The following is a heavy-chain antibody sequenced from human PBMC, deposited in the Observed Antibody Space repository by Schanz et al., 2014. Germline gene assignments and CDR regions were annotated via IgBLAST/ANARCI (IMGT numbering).Heavy chain of an antibody. CDR1: GYTFTDYY. V-gene: IGHV1-2*06. CDR2: INPNGGST. Sequence: QVQLVQSGPEVKKPGASVKVSCKASGYTFTDYYIHWVRQAPGQGPEWMGRINPNGGSTRYTEKCEGRVTMTTDSSITTVYMELTSLKSDDVAVYYCARTGGSGDYYKRPFDYWGQGTLVTVSS. J-gene: IGHJ4*02. CDR3: ARTGGSGDYYKRPFDY. D-gene: IGHD3-10*01.